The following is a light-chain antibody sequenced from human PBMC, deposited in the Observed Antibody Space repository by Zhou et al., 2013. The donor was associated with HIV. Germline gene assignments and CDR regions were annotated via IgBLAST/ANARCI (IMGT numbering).Light chain of an antibody. CDR2: KVS. V-gene: IGKV2-30*02. CDR3: MQGTHWPPIT. Sequence: DIVMTQSPLSLPVTLGQPASISCRSSESLLHSDGNTYLTWFHQRPGQSPRRLIYKVSERDSGVPDRFSGTGSGTDFTLKISRVEAEDVAVYYCMQGTHWPPITFGQGTRLEIK. J-gene: IGKJ5*01. CDR1: ESLLHSDGNTY.